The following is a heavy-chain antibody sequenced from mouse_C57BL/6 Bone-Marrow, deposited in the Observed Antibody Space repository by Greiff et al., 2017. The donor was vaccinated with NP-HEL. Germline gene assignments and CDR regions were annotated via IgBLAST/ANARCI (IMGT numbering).Heavy chain of an antibody. CDR3: ATRNWDRFAY. Sequence: EVQLQQSGPVLVKPGASVKMSCKASGYTFTDYYMNWVKQSHGKSLEWIGVINPYNGGTSYNQKFKGKATLTVDKSSSTADMELNSLTSEDSAVYYCATRNWDRFAYWGQGTLVTVSA. CDR1: GYTFTDYY. D-gene: IGHD4-1*01. J-gene: IGHJ3*01. CDR2: INPYNGGT. V-gene: IGHV1-19*01.